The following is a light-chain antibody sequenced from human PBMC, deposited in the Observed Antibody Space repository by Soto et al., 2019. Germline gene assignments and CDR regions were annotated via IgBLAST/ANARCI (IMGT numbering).Light chain of an antibody. J-gene: IGLJ2*01. CDR1: SSDVGGYNY. CDR2: EVS. Sequence: QSALTQPAAVSGSPGQSITISCTGTSSDVGGYNYVSWYQQHPGKAPKLMIYEVSNRPSGVSNRFSGSKSGNTASLTISGVQAEDEADYYCSSYTSSTVVFGVGTKLTVL. V-gene: IGLV2-14*01. CDR3: SSYTSSTVV.